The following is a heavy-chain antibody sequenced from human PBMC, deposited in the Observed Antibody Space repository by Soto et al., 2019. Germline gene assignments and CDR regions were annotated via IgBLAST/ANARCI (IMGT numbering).Heavy chain of an antibody. CDR3: ARGPRGYVYYHGMDV. CDR2: IDTSGTT. CDR1: GGSISSYY. Sequence: PSETLSLTCTVSGGSISSYYVSWIRQSAGKGLEWIGRIDTSGTTNYNPSLKSRATMSVDASKNHFSLNLSSVTAADTAVYYCARGPRGYVYYHGMDVWGQGTTVTVSS. D-gene: IGHD3-10*01. V-gene: IGHV4-4*07. J-gene: IGHJ6*02.